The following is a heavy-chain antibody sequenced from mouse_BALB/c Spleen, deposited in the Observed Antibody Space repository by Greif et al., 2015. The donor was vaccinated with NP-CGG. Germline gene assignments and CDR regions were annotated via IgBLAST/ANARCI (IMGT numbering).Heavy chain of an antibody. D-gene: IGHD2-4*01. J-gene: IGHJ3*01. CDR3: TREDYDECAY. Sequence: EVHLVESGGGLVKPGGSLKLSCAASGFTFSSYTMSWVRQTPEKRLEWVATISSGGSYTYYPDSVKGRFTISRDNAKNTLYLQMSSLKSEDTAMYYCTREDYDECAYWGQGTLVTVSA. V-gene: IGHV5-6-4*01. CDR1: GFTFSSYT. CDR2: ISSGGSYT.